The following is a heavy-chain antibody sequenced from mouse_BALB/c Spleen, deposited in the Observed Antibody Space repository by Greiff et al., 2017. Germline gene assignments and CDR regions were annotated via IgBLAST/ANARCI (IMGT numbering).Heavy chain of an antibody. Sequence: VQLQQSGTVLARPGASVKMSCKASGYTFTSYWMHWVKQRPGQGLEWIGAIYPGNSDTSYNQKFKGKAKLTAVTSTSTAYMELSSLTNEDSAVYYCTSIYLAWFAYWGQGTLVTVSA. D-gene: IGHD2-1*01. CDR3: TSIYLAWFAY. CDR1: GYTFTSYW. CDR2: IYPGNSDT. J-gene: IGHJ3*01. V-gene: IGHV1-5*01.